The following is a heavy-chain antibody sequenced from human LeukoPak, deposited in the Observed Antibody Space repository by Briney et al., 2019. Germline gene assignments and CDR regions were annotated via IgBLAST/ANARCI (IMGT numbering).Heavy chain of an antibody. V-gene: IGHV3-74*01. CDR3: ARAYGSGSYYNGLDY. Sequence: GGSLRLSCAASGFTFSSYWMHWVRQAPGKGLVRVSRINSDGSSTSYADSVKGRFTISRDNAKNTLYLQMNSLRAEDTAVYYCARAYGSGSYYNGLDYWGQGTLVTVSS. CDR2: INSDGSST. J-gene: IGHJ4*02. D-gene: IGHD3-10*01. CDR1: GFTFSSYW.